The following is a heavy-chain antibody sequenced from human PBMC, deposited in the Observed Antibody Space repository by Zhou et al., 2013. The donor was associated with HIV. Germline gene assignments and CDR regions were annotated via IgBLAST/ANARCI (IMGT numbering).Heavy chain of an antibody. D-gene: IGHD2-21*01. V-gene: IGHV4-4*09. CDR3: ARGQGGLPLPFCAGDCFWYFDS. CDR2: IYTSGRT. J-gene: IGHJ4*02. Sequence: QVQLQESGPGLVKPSETLSLSCTVSGGSISTDYWTWIRQPPGKGLEWIGYIYTSGRTNYNPSLKSRVTISLDTSKNQFSLRLTSVTAADTAIYYCARGQGGLPLPFCAGDCFWYFDSWGQGTLVTVSS. CDR1: GGSISTDY.